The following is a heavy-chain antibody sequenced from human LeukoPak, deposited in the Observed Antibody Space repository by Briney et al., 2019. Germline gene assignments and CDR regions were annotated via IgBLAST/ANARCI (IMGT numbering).Heavy chain of an antibody. Sequence: GESLKISCKGSGYSFTNCWIGWVRQMPGKGLEWMGIIYPGDSDTRYSPSFQGHVTISVDKSISTAYLQWGSLKASDTAMYYCARHISGGDVVVVPAAIPYEYWGQGTLVTVSS. V-gene: IGHV5-51*01. CDR1: GYSFTNCW. J-gene: IGHJ4*02. CDR3: ARHISGGDVVVVPAAIPYEY. CDR2: IYPGDSDT. D-gene: IGHD2-2*02.